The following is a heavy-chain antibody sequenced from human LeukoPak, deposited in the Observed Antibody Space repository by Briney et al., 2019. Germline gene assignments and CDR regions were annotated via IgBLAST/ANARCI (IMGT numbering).Heavy chain of an antibody. D-gene: IGHD2-2*01. CDR1: RGTFNNNA. Sequence: SVKVSCKASRGTFNNNAISWVRQAPGQGLEWMGGIIPIFGTPNYAQKFQGRVTITADESTSTAYMELSSLRSEDTAVYYCARDARHRYCSSTSCYRGWFDPWGQGTLVTVSS. CDR3: ARDARHRYCSSTSCYRGWFDP. J-gene: IGHJ5*02. CDR2: IIPIFGTP. V-gene: IGHV1-69*13.